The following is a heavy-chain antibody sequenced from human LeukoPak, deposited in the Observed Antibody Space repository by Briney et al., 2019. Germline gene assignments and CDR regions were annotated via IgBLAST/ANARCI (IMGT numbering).Heavy chain of an antibody. J-gene: IGHJ5*02. CDR2: IYYSGST. V-gene: IGHV4-59*01. CDR3: ARAHNSGSYFLTFDP. CDR1: GGSISTYY. D-gene: IGHD1-26*01. Sequence: SETLSLTCSVSGGSISTYYWTWIRQPPGKGLEWIGYIYYSGSTNYNPSLKSRVTISVDTSKNQFSLKLSSVTAADTAVYYCARAHNSGSYFLTFDPWGQGTLVTVSS.